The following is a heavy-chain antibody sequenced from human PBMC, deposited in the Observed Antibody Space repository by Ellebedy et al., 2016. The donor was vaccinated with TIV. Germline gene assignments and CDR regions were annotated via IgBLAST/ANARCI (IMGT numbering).Heavy chain of an antibody. CDR2: IDPTDSYT. CDR3: AASGSRPAHYGIDV. V-gene: IGHV5-10-1*01. CDR1: GYSFTNY. Sequence: GESLKISCKASGYSFTNYINWVRQVPGKGLEWMGRIDPTDSYTKYSPSFQGRVTISADKSLSTAYLQWTTLQASDTAMYYCAASGSRPAHYGIDVWGQGTTVTVSS. J-gene: IGHJ6*02. D-gene: IGHD1-14*01.